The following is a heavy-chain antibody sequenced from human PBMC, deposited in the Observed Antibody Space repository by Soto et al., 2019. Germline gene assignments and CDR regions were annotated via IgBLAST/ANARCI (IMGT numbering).Heavy chain of an antibody. CDR1: GFTFDDYA. Sequence: HPGGSLRLSCAASGFTFDDYAMHWVRQAPGKGLEWVSGISWNSGSIGYVDSVKGRFTISRDNAKNSLYLQMNSLRIEDTALYYCAKDDALDHWGQGTLVTVSS. V-gene: IGHV3-9*01. CDR3: AKDDALDH. CDR2: ISWNSGSI. J-gene: IGHJ4*02.